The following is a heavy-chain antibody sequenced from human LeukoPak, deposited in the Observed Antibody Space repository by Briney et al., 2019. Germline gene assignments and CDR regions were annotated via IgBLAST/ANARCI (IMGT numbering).Heavy chain of an antibody. J-gene: IGHJ4*02. D-gene: IGHD6-13*01. CDR2: IGVPGDT. V-gene: IGHV3-13*01. CDR1: GFTFSNHD. CDR3: ARSPAAGTIELGY. Sequence: GGSLRLSCAASGFTFSNHDMHWVRQATGKGLEWVSGIGVPGDTFYPDSVKGRFTISRENAKNSLYLQMHSLRAGDTAVYYCARSPAAGTIELGYWGQGTLVTVSS.